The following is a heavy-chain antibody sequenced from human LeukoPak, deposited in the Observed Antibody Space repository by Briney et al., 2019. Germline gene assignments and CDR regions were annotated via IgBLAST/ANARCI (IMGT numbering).Heavy chain of an antibody. J-gene: IGHJ5*02. CDR1: GGTFSSYA. CDR2: IIPIFGTA. Sequence: ASVKVSCTASGGTFSSYAISWVRQAPGQGLEWMGGIIPIFGTANYAQKFQGRVTITTDESTSTAYMELSSLRSEDTAVYYCARAGPRFEESNNWFDPWGQGTLVTVSS. CDR3: ARAGPRFEESNNWFDP. V-gene: IGHV1-69*05. D-gene: IGHD3-10*01.